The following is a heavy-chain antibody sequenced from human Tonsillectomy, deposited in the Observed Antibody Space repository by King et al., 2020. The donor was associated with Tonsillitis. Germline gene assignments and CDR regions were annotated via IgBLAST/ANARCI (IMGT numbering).Heavy chain of an antibody. D-gene: IGHD6-13*01. CDR2: VNHSGST. CDR1: GGSFSDYY. CDR3: ARAPYSSSWYRNFDY. V-gene: IGHV4-34*01. Sequence: VQLQQWGAGLLKPSETLSLTCAVYGGSFSDYYWSWIRQPPGKGLEWIGEVNHSGSTNYNPSLKSRVTISIDTSKNQFSLKLSSVTAADTAVYYCARAPYSSSWYRNFDYWGQGTLVTVSS. J-gene: IGHJ4*02.